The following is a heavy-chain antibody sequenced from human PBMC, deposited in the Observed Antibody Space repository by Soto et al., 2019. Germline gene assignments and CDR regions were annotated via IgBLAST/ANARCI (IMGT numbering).Heavy chain of an antibody. CDR2: IYYSGST. CDR3: ARCYGSGIYYYYGMDV. CDR1: GGSISSGDYY. V-gene: IGHV4-30-4*01. D-gene: IGHD3-10*01. Sequence: QVQLQESGPGLVKPSQTLSLTCTVSGGSISSGDYYWSWIRQPPGKGLEWIGYIYYSGSTYYNPSLKGRVTISVDTSKNQFSLKLSSVTAADTAVYYCARCYGSGIYYYYGMDVWGQGTTVTVSS. J-gene: IGHJ6*02.